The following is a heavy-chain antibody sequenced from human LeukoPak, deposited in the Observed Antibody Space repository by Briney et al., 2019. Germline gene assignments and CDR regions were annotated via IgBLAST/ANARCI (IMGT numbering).Heavy chain of an antibody. J-gene: IGHJ4*02. D-gene: IGHD4-17*01. CDR3: ASDWSTVTTNAFDY. CDR1: GYTFTGYY. V-gene: IGHV1-2*02. CDR2: INPNSGGT. Sequence: ASVKVSRKASGYTFTGYYMHWVRQAPGQGLEWMGWINPNSGGTNYAQKFQGRVTMTRDTSISTAYMELSRLRSDDTAVYYCASDWSTVTTNAFDYWGQGTLVTVSS.